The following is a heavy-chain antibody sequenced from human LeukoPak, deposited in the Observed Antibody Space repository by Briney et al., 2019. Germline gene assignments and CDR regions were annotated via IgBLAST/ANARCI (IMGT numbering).Heavy chain of an antibody. Sequence: GGSLRLSCAASGFTFSSYSMNWVRQAPGKGLEWVSYISSSSGTIYYIDAVKGRFTISRDNAKNSLYLQMDSLRDEDTAVYYCARYCSGGYCYSPFSLDYWGQGTLVTVSS. D-gene: IGHD2-15*01. CDR1: GFTFSSYS. V-gene: IGHV3-48*02. J-gene: IGHJ4*02. CDR2: ISSSSGTI. CDR3: ARYCSGGYCYSPFSLDY.